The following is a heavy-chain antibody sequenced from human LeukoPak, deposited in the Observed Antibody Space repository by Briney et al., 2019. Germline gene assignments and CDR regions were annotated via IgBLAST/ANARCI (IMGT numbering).Heavy chain of an antibody. CDR1: GFTFSSYW. Sequence: AGGSLRLSCAASGFTFSSYWMSWVRQAPGKGLEWVGQIKSKTDGGTTDYAAPVKGRFTISRDDSKNSLYLLMNSLKTEDTAVYYCTTEDYGDYVPDYWGQGTLVTVSS. D-gene: IGHD4-17*01. CDR3: TTEDYGDYVPDY. CDR2: IKSKTDGGTT. V-gene: IGHV3-15*01. J-gene: IGHJ4*02.